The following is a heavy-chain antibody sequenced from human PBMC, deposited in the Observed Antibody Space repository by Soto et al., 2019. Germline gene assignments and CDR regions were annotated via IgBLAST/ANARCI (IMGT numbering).Heavy chain of an antibody. CDR2: ISYDGSNK. J-gene: IGHJ5*02. CDR3: ASPGGDYFLNWFDP. Sequence: QVQLVESGGGVVQPGRSLRLSCAASGFTFSSYAMHWVRQAPGKGLEWVAVISYDGSNKYYADSVKGRFTISRDNSKNPLYLQMNSRRAEDTAVYYCASPGGDYFLNWFDPWGQGTLVTVSS. V-gene: IGHV3-30-3*01. D-gene: IGHD2-21*02. CDR1: GFTFSSYA.